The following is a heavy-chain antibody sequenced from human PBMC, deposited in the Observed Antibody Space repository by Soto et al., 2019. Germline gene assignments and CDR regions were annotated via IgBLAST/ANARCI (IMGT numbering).Heavy chain of an antibody. CDR2: IYYSGST. D-gene: IGHD7-27*01. CDR1: GGSISSGDYY. CDR3: ARGIWARMDAFDI. V-gene: IGHV4-30-4*01. J-gene: IGHJ3*02. Sequence: PSETLSLTCTVSGGSISSGDYYWSWIRQPPGKGLEWIGYIYYSGSTYYNPSLKSRVTISVDTSKNQFSLKLSSVTAADTAVYYCARGIWARMDAFDIWGQGTMVTISS.